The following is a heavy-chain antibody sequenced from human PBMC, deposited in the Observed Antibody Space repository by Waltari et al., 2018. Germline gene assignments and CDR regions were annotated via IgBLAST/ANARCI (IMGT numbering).Heavy chain of an antibody. V-gene: IGHV5-51*01. CDR3: ASQTGDRSDYDAFDI. J-gene: IGHJ3*02. Sequence: EVQLVQSGAEVKKPVESLKISCKGSGYSFTSYWIGWVRQIPGKGLEWMGIIHPGDSDTRDRPSCQGKVTIAAYSPLRTAYLQWSSLKASDTAMYYCASQTGDRSDYDAFDIWGQGTMVTVSS. D-gene: IGHD3-22*01. CDR1: GYSFTSYW. CDR2: IHPGDSDT.